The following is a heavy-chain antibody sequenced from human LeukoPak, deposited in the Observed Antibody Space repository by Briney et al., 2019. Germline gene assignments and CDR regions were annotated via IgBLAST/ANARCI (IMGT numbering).Heavy chain of an antibody. CDR1: GYTFTCYY. V-gene: IGHV1-2*02. CDR2: INPNSGGT. J-gene: IGHJ4*02. D-gene: IGHD3-3*01. CDR3: ARGDYDFWSGYYYYFDY. Sequence: GASXKVSCKASGYTFTCYYMHWVRQAPGQGLEWMGGINPNSGGTNYAQKFQGRVTMTRDTSISTAYMELSRLRSDDTAVYYCARGDYDFWSGYYYYFDYWGQGTLVTVSS.